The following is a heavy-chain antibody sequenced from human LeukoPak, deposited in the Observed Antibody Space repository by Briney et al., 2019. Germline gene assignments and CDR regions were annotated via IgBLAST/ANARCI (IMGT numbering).Heavy chain of an antibody. Sequence: GGSLRLSCAASGFTFSSYAMHWVRQAPGKGPEWVAVISYDGSNKYYADSVKGRFTTSRDNSKNTLYLQMNSLRAEDTAVYYCARDLEWELLEGEGFDYWGQGTLVTVSS. J-gene: IGHJ4*02. V-gene: IGHV3-30-3*01. CDR1: GFTFSSYA. CDR3: ARDLEWELLEGEGFDY. CDR2: ISYDGSNK. D-gene: IGHD1-26*01.